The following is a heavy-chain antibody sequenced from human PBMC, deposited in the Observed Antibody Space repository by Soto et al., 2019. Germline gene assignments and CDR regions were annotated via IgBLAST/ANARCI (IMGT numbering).Heavy chain of an antibody. CDR3: ARDIAARLFDY. Sequence: LSLTCAASGFTFSSYEMNWVRQAPGKGLEWVSYISSSGSTIYYADSVKGRFTISRDNAKNSLYLQMNSLRAEYTAVYYCARDIAARLFDYWGQGTLVTVSS. CDR1: GFTFSSYE. V-gene: IGHV3-48*03. D-gene: IGHD6-6*01. CDR2: ISSSGSTI. J-gene: IGHJ4*02.